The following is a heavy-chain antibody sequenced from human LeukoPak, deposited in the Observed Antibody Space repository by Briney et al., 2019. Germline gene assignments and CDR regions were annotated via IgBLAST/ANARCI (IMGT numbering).Heavy chain of an antibody. V-gene: IGHV3-11*04. D-gene: IGHD5-12*01. CDR3: ARGAVGATIFDFGNFEEY. CDR1: GYSISSGYY. CDR2: ISSSGSTI. Sequence: LSLTCTVSGYSISSGYYWGWIRQPPGKGLEWVSYISSSGSTIYYADSVKGRFTISRDNAKNSLYLQMNSLRAEDTAVYYCARGAVGATIFDFGNFEEYWGQGTLVTVSS. J-gene: IGHJ4*02.